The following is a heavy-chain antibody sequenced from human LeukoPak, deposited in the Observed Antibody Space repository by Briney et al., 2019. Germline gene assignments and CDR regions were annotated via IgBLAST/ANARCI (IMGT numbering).Heavy chain of an antibody. V-gene: IGHV1-3*02. CDR1: GYSFTNYA. Sequence: GASVKVSCKASGYSFTNYALHWVRQAPGQRLEWMGWTNGATGNTRFSQDFQGRLTITIDTSASTSYMELSSLRSEDTAVYYCERSPGGNARTWLDYWGQGTLVTVSS. D-gene: IGHD4-23*01. CDR2: TNGATGNT. J-gene: IGHJ4*02. CDR3: ERSPGGNARTWLDY.